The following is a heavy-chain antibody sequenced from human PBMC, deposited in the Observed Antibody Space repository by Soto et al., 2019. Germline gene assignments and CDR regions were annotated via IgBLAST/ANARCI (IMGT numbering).Heavy chain of an antibody. CDR3: ARQASYWPGGGGWFDP. Sequence: EVQLVESGGGLVQPGGSLRLSCAASGFTFSAYDMHWVRQPTGKGLEWVSAIGTLHDTYYPDSVKGRFTLSRENAKNSLYLQMNRLTTGGTAGYYCARQASYWPGGGGWFDPWGQGTLVTVSS. J-gene: IGHJ5*02. CDR2: IGTLHDT. D-gene: IGHD2-8*02. V-gene: IGHV3-13*01. CDR1: GFTFSAYD.